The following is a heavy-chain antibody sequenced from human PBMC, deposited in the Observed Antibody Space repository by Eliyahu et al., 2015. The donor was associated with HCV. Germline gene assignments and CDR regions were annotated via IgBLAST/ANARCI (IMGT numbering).Heavy chain of an antibody. CDR2: IYYSGGT. CDR3: AREGNQDGEHYFDY. J-gene: IGHJ4*02. V-gene: IGHV4-31*03. D-gene: IGHD4-17*01. CDR1: GGSISSGGYY. Sequence: QVQLQESGPGLVKPSQTLSLTCTVSGGSISSGGYYWSWIRQHPGKGLEWIGYIYYSGGTYYNPSLKSRVTISADTSKNQFSLKLSSVTAADTAVYYCAREGNQDGEHYFDYWGQGTLVTVSS.